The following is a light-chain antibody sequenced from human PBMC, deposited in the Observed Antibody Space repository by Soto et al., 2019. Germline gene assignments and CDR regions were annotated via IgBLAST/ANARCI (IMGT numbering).Light chain of an antibody. CDR3: GSWDSSLSAYV. CDR1: SSNIGGNS. V-gene: IGLV1-51*01. J-gene: IGLJ1*01. CDR2: DDN. Sequence: QSVLTQPPSVSAPPGQKVTFSCSGSSSNIGGNSVSWYQQLPGPAPKLLIYDDNKRPSGIPDRFSGSKSGTSATLGITGFQTGDEADYYCGSWDSSLSAYVFGTGTKV.